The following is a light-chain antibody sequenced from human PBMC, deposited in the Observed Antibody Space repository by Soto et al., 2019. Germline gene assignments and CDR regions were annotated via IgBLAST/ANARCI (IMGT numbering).Light chain of an antibody. CDR3: SSYTSSSTLV. CDR1: SSDVGGYNY. V-gene: IGLV2-14*01. Sequence: QSVLTQPASVAGSPGQSITISCTGTSSDVGGYNYVSWYQQHPGKAPKLMIYDVSNRPSGVSNRFSGFKSGNTASLTISGLQAEDDADYYCSSYTSSSTLVFGGGTKLNVL. CDR2: DVS. J-gene: IGLJ2*01.